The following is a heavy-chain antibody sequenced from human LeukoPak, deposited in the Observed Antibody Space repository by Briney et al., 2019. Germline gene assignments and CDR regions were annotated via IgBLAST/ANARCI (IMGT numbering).Heavy chain of an antibody. D-gene: IGHD2-15*01. CDR2: IYYNGTT. J-gene: IGHJ4*02. Sequence: SETLSLTCTVSGGSIRYYYWSWIRQSPGKGLEWIGYIYYNGTTNYNPSLKSRVTISVVMSKNQFSLKMSSVTAADTAVYYCARKGGLFDYWGQGRLVTVSS. CDR3: ARKGGLFDY. V-gene: IGHV4-59*01. CDR1: GGSIRYYY.